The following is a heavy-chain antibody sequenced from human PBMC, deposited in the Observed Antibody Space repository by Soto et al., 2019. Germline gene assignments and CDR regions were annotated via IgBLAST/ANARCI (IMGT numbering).Heavy chain of an antibody. CDR3: AKDYYGSGSYYKGYGMDV. V-gene: IGHV3-23*01. D-gene: IGHD3-10*01. J-gene: IGHJ6*02. CDR1: GFTFSSYA. CDR2: ISGSGGST. Sequence: PGWSLRLSCAASGFTFSSYAMSWVRQAPGKGLEWVSAISGSGGSTYYADSVKGRFTISRDNSKNTLYLQMNSLRAEDTAVYYCAKDYYGSGSYYKGYGMDVWGQGTTVTVSS.